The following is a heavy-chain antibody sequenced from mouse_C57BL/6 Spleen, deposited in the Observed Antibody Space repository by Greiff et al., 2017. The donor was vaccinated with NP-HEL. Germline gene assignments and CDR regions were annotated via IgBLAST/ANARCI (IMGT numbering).Heavy chain of an antibody. J-gene: IGHJ4*01. D-gene: IGHD2-2*01. V-gene: IGHV5-9-1*02. CDR1: GFTFSSYA. CDR2: ISSGGDYS. Sequence: EVMLVESGEGLVKPGGSLKLSCAASGFTFSSYAMSWVRQTPEKRLEWVAYISSGGDYSYYADTVKGRFTISRDNARNTLYLQMSSLKSEDTAMYYCTPYGYDGDYAMDYWGQGTSVTVSS. CDR3: TPYGYDGDYAMDY.